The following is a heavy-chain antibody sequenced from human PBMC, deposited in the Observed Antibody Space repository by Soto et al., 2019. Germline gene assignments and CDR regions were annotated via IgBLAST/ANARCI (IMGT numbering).Heavy chain of an antibody. J-gene: IGHJ6*03. D-gene: IGHD2-2*01. V-gene: IGHV3-21*01. CDR1: GFTFSSYA. CDR2: ISGSSSYI. CDR3: ARGEVRISFYMDV. Sequence: GGSLRLSCAASGFTFSSYAMSWVRQAPGKGLEWVSAISGSSSYIYYADSVKGRFTISRDNAKNSLYLQMNSLRAEDTAVYYCARGEVRISFYMDVWGKGTTVTVSS.